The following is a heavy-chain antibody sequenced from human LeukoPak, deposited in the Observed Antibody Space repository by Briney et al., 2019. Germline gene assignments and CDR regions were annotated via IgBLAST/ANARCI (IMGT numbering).Heavy chain of an antibody. J-gene: IGHJ4*02. V-gene: IGHV4-59*08. CDR3: ARRAVAGEKTLDY. CDR2: IYYSGST. D-gene: IGHD6-19*01. Sequence: SETLSLTCTVSGGSISHYYWSWIRQPPGKGLEWIGYIYYSGSTNYNPSLKSRVTIPVDTSKNQFSLKLSSVTAADTAVYYCARRAVAGEKTLDYWGQGTLVTVSS. CDR1: GGSISHYY.